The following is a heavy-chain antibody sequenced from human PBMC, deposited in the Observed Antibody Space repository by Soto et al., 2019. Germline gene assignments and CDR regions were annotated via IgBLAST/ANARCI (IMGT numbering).Heavy chain of an antibody. CDR3: AKGIAAAGTDRYYYYMDV. D-gene: IGHD6-13*01. Sequence: GGSLRLSCAASGFTFSSYAMSWVRQAPGKGLEWVSAISGSGGSTYYADSVKGRFTISRDNSKNTLYLQMNSLRAEDTAVYYCAKGIAAAGTDRYYYYMDVWGKGPRSPSP. J-gene: IGHJ6*03. CDR1: GFTFSSYA. V-gene: IGHV3-23*01. CDR2: ISGSGGST.